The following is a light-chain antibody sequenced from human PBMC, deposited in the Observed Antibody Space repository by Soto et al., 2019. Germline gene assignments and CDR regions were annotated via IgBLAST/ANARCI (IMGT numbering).Light chain of an antibody. Sequence: EIVMTQSPATLSVSPGETATLSCTASQSVRSNLAWFQLRPGQAPRLLISGASTRATGIPARFSGSGSGTDFTLTISSLQSEDSAFYYCQQYNIWPRPFGQGTKVEIK. CDR1: QSVRSN. CDR3: QQYNIWPRP. CDR2: GAS. J-gene: IGKJ1*01. V-gene: IGKV3-15*01.